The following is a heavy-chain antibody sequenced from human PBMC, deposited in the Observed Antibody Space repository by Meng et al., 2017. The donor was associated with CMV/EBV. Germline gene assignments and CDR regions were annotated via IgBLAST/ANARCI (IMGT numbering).Heavy chain of an antibody. D-gene: IGHD1-26*01. V-gene: IGHV3-74*01. Sequence: LSCAASGFTFSSYLMHWVRQAPGKGLVWVSRINSDGSRTSYADSVKGRFTISRDNAKNTLYLQMNSLRAEDTAVYYCASGTLRLGFDPWGQGTLVTVSS. CDR1: GFTFSSYL. CDR2: INSDGSRT. J-gene: IGHJ5*02. CDR3: ASGTLRLGFDP.